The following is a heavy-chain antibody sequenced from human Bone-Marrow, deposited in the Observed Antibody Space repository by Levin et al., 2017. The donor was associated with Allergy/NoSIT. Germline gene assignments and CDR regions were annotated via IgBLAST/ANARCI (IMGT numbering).Heavy chain of an antibody. CDR2: TSYVGSDE. CDR1: GFTFSRYG. D-gene: IGHD3-10*01. V-gene: IGHV3-30*03. Sequence: GGSLRLSCAASGFTFSRYGMHWVRQAPGKGLEWVAVTSYVGSDEYYADSVKGRFTISRDNSKNTLYLQMNSLRAEDTAVYYCARYGSGSHFLHEYYFDYWGQGTLVTVSS. J-gene: IGHJ4*02. CDR3: ARYGSGSHFLHEYYFDY.